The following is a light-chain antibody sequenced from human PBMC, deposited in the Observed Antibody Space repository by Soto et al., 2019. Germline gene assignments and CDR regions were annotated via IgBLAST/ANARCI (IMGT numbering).Light chain of an antibody. CDR2: GAS. V-gene: IGKV3-15*01. J-gene: IGKJ1*01. CDR3: QQYNGYSRT. CDR1: QSVRSE. Sequence: EIVMTQSPASLSVSPGERVTLSCRASQSVRSELAWYQQKSGQPPRLLIYGASTRATGIPARFSGSGSGTEFTLTISSLQPDDFATYYCQQYNGYSRTFGQGTKVDI.